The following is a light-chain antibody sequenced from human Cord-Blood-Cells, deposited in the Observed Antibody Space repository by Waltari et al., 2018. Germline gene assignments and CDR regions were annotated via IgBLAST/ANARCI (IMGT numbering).Light chain of an antibody. CDR3: MQGTHWPPKWT. CDR1: QSLVYSDGNTY. V-gene: IGKV2-30*01. CDR2: KVS. J-gene: IGKJ1*01. Sequence: DVVMTQSPLSLPVTLGQPASISCRSSQSLVYSDGNTYLNWFQQRPGQSPRRLIYKVSNRDSGVPDRFSGSGSGTDFTLKISRVEAEDVGVDYCMQGTHWPPKWTFGQGTKVEIK.